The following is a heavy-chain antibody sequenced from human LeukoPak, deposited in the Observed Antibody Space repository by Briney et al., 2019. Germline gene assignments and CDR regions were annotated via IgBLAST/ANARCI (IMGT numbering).Heavy chain of an antibody. V-gene: IGHV3-23*01. D-gene: IGHD6-13*01. CDR3: AKDLYPSRSACCFDY. Sequence: GGSLRLSCAASGFTFSNYAMNWVRQAPGKGLEWVSGVSGGGSSTHYADSVKGRFTISRDNSKNMLYRQMNSLSAEDTAVYYCAKDLYPSRSACCFDYWGQGTLVTVSS. CDR1: GFTFSNYA. J-gene: IGHJ4*02. CDR2: VSGGGSST.